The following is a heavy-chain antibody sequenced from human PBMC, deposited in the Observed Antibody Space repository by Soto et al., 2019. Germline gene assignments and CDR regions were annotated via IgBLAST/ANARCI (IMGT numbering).Heavy chain of an antibody. CDR2: IKKDGSEK. CDR3: ARGHGSLT. V-gene: IGHV3-7*04. Sequence: EVQLVESGGGLVQPGGSLTLSCGDSGSTFSSHRMSWIRQAPGKGPEWVANIKKDGSEKNYVDSVKGRVTISSDNARNALLLQMESLRVEDTALYYCARGHGSLTWGQGTMDIVSS. D-gene: IGHD6-13*01. J-gene: IGHJ3*01. CDR1: GSTFSSHR.